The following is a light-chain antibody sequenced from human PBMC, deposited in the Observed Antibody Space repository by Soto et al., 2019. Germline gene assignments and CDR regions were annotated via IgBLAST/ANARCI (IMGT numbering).Light chain of an antibody. CDR2: EVS. J-gene: IGLJ2*01. Sequence: QSALTQPPSASGSPGQSVTISCTGSSSDVGGYNYVSWYQHHPGKAPKLMIYEVSKRPSGVPDRLSGSKSGNTASLTVSGLQAEDEADYYCSSYGGSNTVVFGGGTKVTV. CDR1: SSDVGGYNY. CDR3: SSYGGSNTVV. V-gene: IGLV2-8*01.